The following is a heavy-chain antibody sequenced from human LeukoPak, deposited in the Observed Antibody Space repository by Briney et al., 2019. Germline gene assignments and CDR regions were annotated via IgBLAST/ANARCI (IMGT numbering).Heavy chain of an antibody. CDR1: GYTFTGYY. CDR3: AIGIIVVVVAAREN. CDR2: INPNSGGT. V-gene: IGHV1-2*06. J-gene: IGHJ4*02. D-gene: IGHD2-15*01. Sequence: ASVKVSCKASGYTFTGYYMHWVRQAPGQGLEWMGRINPNSGGTNYAQKFQGRVTMTRDTSISTAYMEPSRLRSDDTAVYYCAIGIIVVVVAARENWGQGTLVTVSS.